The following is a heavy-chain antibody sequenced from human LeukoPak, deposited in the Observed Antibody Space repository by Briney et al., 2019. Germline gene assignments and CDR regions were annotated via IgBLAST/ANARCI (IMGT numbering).Heavy chain of an antibody. CDR3: ARVGALSSSWLMY. V-gene: IGHV3-48*04. D-gene: IGHD6-13*01. Sequence: GGSLRLSCAASGFRFNTYWMNWVRQAPGKGLEWVSSISSGAKTIYYADSVKGRFTISRDNAKNSLYLQMNSLRAEDTAVYYCARVGALSSSWLMYWGQGTLVTVSS. CDR2: ISSGAKTI. CDR1: GFRFNTYW. J-gene: IGHJ4*02.